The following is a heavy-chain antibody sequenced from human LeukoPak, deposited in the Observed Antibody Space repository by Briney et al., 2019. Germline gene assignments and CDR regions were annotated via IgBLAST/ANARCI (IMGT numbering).Heavy chain of an antibody. J-gene: IGHJ5*02. Sequence: ASVKVSCKASGYTLTAYYIYWVRQAPGQGLEGMGRINHNNGVTEYEQNFQGSVTMTRDTTISTAYMELGRLRSDDTAVYYCARGYCSGGTCYLVETWLDPWGQGTLVTVSS. D-gene: IGHD2-15*01. CDR2: INHNNGVT. CDR1: GYTLTAYY. V-gene: IGHV1-2*06. CDR3: ARGYCSGGTCYLVETWLDP.